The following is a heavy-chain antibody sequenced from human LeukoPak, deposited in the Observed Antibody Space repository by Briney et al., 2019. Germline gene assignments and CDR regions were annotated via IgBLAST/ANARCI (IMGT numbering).Heavy chain of an antibody. CDR3: AREGHRYSYGQKTDY. V-gene: IGHV3-7*01. CDR2: IRSDGSEK. D-gene: IGHD5-18*01. Sequence: GGSLRLSCAASGFTFSSYWMSWFRQAPGKGLEWVGNIRSDGSEKYYVDSVQGRFTISRDNAQNSLYLQLNSLRADGTAVYFCAREGHRYSYGQKTDYWGQGTLVTDSS. CDR1: GFTFSSYW. J-gene: IGHJ4*02.